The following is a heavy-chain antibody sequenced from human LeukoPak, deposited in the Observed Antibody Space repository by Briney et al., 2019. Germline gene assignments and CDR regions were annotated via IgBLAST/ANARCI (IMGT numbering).Heavy chain of an antibody. CDR1: GFTVSSNY. D-gene: IGHD6-13*01. CDR2: IYSGGST. Sequence: GGSLRLSCAASGFTVSSNYMSWVRQAPGKGLEWVSVIYSGGSTYYADSVKGRFTISSDNSKNTLYLQMNSLRAEDTAVYYCARIPAREGSSWDYYFDYWGQGTLVTVSS. CDR3: ARIPAREGSSWDYYFDY. J-gene: IGHJ4*02. V-gene: IGHV3-53*05.